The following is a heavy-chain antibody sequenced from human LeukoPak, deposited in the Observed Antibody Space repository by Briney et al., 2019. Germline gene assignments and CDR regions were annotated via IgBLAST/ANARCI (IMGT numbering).Heavy chain of an antibody. J-gene: IGHJ3*02. CDR3: AKGLRSYYAFDI. D-gene: IGHD1-26*01. CDR1: GFTFSSFSSYG. Sequence: GGSLRLSCAASGFTFSSFSSYGMHWVRQAPGKGLEWVATISYDGSNKYYTDSVKGRFTVSRDNSKNTLYLQMNSLRAEDAAVYYCAKGLRSYYAFDIWGQGTMVTVSS. V-gene: IGHV3-30*18. CDR2: ISYDGSNK.